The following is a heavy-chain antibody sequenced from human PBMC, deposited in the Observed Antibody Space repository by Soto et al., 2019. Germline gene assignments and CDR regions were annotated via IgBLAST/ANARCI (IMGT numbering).Heavy chain of an antibody. J-gene: IGHJ5*02. CDR3: TRDLNHDCGP. CDR1: GFTFSDYW. D-gene: IGHD2-21*01. V-gene: IGHV3-7*04. Sequence: EVHLVESGGALVQPGGSLRLSCAASGFTFSDYWITWVRQTPGKGLEGVANMNPDGSEQYYLDSVKGRFTISRDNAKNSLYLQMNHLRGEDTAVYYCTRDLNHDCGPWGQGTQVIVSS. CDR2: MNPDGSEQ.